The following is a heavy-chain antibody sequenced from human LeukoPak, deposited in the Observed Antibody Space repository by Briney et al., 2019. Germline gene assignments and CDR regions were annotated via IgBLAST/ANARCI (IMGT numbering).Heavy chain of an antibody. V-gene: IGHV1-46*01. J-gene: IGHJ5*02. D-gene: IGHD2-2*01. CDR2: INPSGGST. Sequence: ASVKVSCKASGYTFTSYYMHWVRQAPGQGLEWMGIINPSGGSTSYAQKFRGRVTMTRDMSTSIVYMELSSLRSEDTAVYYCARVGYCSSTSCSNWFDPWGQGTLVTVSS. CDR1: GYTFTSYY. CDR3: ARVGYCSSTSCSNWFDP.